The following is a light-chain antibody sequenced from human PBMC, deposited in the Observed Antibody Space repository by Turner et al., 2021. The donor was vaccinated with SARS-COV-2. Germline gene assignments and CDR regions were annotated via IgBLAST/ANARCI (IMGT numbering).Light chain of an antibody. CDR3: AAWDDTLNVWV. Sequence: QSVLPQPPSASGTPGQSVPISCSGSSSNIGSNTVNWYQQLPGTAPQRLIYANSQRPSGVPDRWSGSRSGTSASLAISGLQSADEADYYCAAWDDTLNVWVFGGGTKLTVL. CDR1: SSNIGSNT. CDR2: ANS. V-gene: IGLV1-44*01. J-gene: IGLJ3*02.